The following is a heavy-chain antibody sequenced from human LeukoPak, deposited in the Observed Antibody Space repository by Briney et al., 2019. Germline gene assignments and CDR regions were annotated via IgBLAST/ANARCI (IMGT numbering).Heavy chain of an antibody. CDR3: AKYSSSWYVFEYFQH. J-gene: IGHJ1*01. V-gene: IGHV3-23*01. CDR2: ISGSGGST. D-gene: IGHD6-13*01. Sequence: GGSLRLSFAASGFTFSSYAMSWVRQAPGKGPEWVSAISGSGGSTYYADSVKGRFTISRDNSKNTLYLQMNSLRAEDTAVYYCAKYSSSWYVFEYFQHWGQGILVTVSS. CDR1: GFTFSSYA.